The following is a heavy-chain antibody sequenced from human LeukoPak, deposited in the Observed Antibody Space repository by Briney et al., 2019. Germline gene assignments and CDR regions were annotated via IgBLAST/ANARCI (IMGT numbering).Heavy chain of an antibody. CDR2: IYSSGSV. V-gene: IGHV4-4*07. Sequence: SETLSLTCSVSGASVRGSYWSWIRQSAERGLEWIGRIYSSGSVNYNPSLKSRATMSIDTSKNQFSLKLSSVTAADTAVYYCARGRQLWSLRFDYWGQGTLVTVSS. CDR3: ARGRQLWSLRFDY. J-gene: IGHJ4*02. D-gene: IGHD5-18*01. CDR1: GASVRGSY.